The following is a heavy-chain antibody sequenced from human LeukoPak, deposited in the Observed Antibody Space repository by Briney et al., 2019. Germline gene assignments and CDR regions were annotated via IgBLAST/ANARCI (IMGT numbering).Heavy chain of an antibody. CDR1: GDSVSRDTAA. V-gene: IGHV6-1*01. D-gene: IGHD6-13*01. CDR2: TYYRSKWYN. Sequence: PSQTLSLTCAISGDSVSRDTAAWNWVRQSPPRGLEWLGRTYYRSKWYNDYAVSVKSRITINPDTSKNQFSLQLNSVTPEDTAVYYCARDRGGSSWYYFDNWGQGSLVTVSS. J-gene: IGHJ4*02. CDR3: ARDRGGSSWYYFDN.